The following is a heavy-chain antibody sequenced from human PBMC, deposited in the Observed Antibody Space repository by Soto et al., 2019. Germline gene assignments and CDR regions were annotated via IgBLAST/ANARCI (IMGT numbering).Heavy chain of an antibody. V-gene: IGHV4-39*02. CDR2: IYDTGST. J-gene: IGHJ5*02. D-gene: IGHD4-17*01. Sequence: HLQLQESGPGLVKPSETLSLTCAVSGGSISSSGYWWGWIRQPPGKGLEWIATIYDTGSTFYNPSLKSGVTISAETSRNHFSLKLNSVTAADTAVYYCAKRAYGDPFDPWGQGALVTVSS. CDR3: AKRAYGDPFDP. CDR1: GGSISSSGYW.